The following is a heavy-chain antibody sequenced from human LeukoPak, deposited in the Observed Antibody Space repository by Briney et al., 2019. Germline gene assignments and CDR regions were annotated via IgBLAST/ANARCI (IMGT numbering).Heavy chain of an antibody. D-gene: IGHD3-22*01. CDR3: AKAGVGGYYYPLWHYYYYMDV. CDR1: GFTFSSYA. V-gene: IGHV3-23*01. Sequence: GGSLRLSCAASGFTFSSYAMTWVRQAPGKGLEWVSAISASGGSTYYADSVKGRFTISRDNSKNTLYLQMNSLRAEDTAVYYCAKAGVGGYYYPLWHYYYYMDVWGKGTTVTVSS. CDR2: ISASGGST. J-gene: IGHJ6*03.